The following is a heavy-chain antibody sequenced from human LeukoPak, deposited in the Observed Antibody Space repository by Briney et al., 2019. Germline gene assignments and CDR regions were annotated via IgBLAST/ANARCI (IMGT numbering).Heavy chain of an antibody. CDR1: GGSISSYH. D-gene: IGHD1-1*01. V-gene: IGHV4-59*01. CDR3: ASHGGTNFDY. CDR2: IYYSGST. Sequence: PSETLSLTCTVSGGSISSYHWSWIRQPPGKGLEWIGYIYYSGSTNYNPSLKSRVTISVDTSKNQFSLKLSSVTAADTAVYYCASHGGTNFDYWGQGTLVTVSS. J-gene: IGHJ4*02.